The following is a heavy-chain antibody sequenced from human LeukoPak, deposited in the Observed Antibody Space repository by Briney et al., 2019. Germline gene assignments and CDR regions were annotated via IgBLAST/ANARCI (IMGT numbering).Heavy chain of an antibody. CDR2: INPSGGST. CDR1: GYTFTSYY. V-gene: IGHV1-46*01. J-gene: IGHJ4*02. CDR3: AREFHYDGKLEYYFDY. D-gene: IGHD4-23*01. Sequence: GASVKVSCKASGYTFTSYYMHWVRQAPGQGLEWMGIINPSGGSTSYAQKFQGRVTVTRDTSTSTVYMELSSLRSEDTAVYYCAREFHYDGKLEYYFDYWGQGTLVTVSS.